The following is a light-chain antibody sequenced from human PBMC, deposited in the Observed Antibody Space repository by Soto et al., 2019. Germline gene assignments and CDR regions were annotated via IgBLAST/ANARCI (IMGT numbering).Light chain of an antibody. V-gene: IGKV3-15*01. J-gene: IGKJ3*01. CDR1: QSVGNN. CDR3: QQYNKWPLFT. Sequence: EILMTQSPATLSVSPGERATLSCRASQSVGNNLAWYQQRPAQAPRLLIYGGSTRATGIPARFSGSGSGTEFTLTINSLQSEDFALYYCQQYNKWPLFTFGPGTRVDI. CDR2: GGS.